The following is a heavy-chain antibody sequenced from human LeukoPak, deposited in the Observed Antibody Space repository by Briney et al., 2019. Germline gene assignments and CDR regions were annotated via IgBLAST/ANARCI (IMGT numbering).Heavy chain of an antibody. V-gene: IGHV3-43*01. D-gene: IGHD3-9*01. CDR3: ARQSYDILTNHFDY. Sequence: GRSLRLSCAASGFTFDDYTMHWVRQAPGKGLEWVSLISWDGNSRYYADSVKGRFTISRDNSKNSLYLQMNSLRTEDTALYYCARQSYDILTNHFDYWGQGTLVTVSS. CDR1: GFTFDDYT. CDR2: ISWDGNSR. J-gene: IGHJ4*02.